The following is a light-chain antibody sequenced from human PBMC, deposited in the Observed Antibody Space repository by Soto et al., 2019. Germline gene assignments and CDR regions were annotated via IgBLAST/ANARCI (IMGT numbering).Light chain of an antibody. CDR2: TND. J-gene: IGLJ1*01. CDR3: AAWDDTLYGFV. Sequence: SVLTQPPSASGTPGQRVTMSCSGSRSSIGSNSVKWYQQLPGTAPKLLIHTNDQRPSGVPDRFSGSKSGTSASLAISGLQSEDEADYYCAAWDDTLYGFVFGTGTKVTVL. CDR1: RSSIGSNS. V-gene: IGLV1-44*01.